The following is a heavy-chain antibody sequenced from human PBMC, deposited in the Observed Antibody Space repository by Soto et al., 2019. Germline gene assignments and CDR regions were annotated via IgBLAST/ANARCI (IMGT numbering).Heavy chain of an antibody. CDR1: GYTFTSYG. CDR3: ARDVSEVAAVPEYFQH. V-gene: IGHV1-18*01. Sequence: ASVKVSCKASGYTFTSYGISWVRQAPGQGLEWMGWISAYNGNTNYAQKLQGRVTMTTDTSTSTAYMELRSLRSDDTAVYYCARDVSEVAAVPEYFQHWGQGTLVTVSS. J-gene: IGHJ1*01. D-gene: IGHD6-19*01. CDR2: ISAYNGNT.